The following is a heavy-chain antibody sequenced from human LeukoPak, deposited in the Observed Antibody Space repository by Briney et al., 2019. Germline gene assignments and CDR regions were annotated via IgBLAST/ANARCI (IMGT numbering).Heavy chain of an antibody. CDR1: GYTFTSYY. CDR2: TNPSGGST. J-gene: IGHJ4*02. V-gene: IGHV1-46*01. D-gene: IGHD2-15*01. CDR3: ARRALGYCSGGNCYYLLDY. Sequence: GASVKVSCKASGYTFTSYYMHWVRQAPGQGLEWMGITNPSGGSTTYAQRFQGRVTMTRDTSTSTVYMELSSLRSEDTAVYYCARRALGYCSGGNCYYLLDYWGQGTLVTVS.